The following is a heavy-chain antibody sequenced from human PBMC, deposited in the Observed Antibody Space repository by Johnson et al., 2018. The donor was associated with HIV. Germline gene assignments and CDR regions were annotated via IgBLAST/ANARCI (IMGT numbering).Heavy chain of an antibody. CDR3: ARLRGAFDI. Sequence: QMQLVESGGGVVQPGRSLRLSCAASGFTFSSYALHWVRQAPGKGLEWVAVISYDGSNKYYADSVKGRFTISRDNSKNTLYLQMHSLRAEDTAVYYVARLRGAFDIWSQGTMVTVSS. CDR1: GFTFSSYA. J-gene: IGHJ3*02. CDR2: ISYDGSNK. V-gene: IGHV3-30*04.